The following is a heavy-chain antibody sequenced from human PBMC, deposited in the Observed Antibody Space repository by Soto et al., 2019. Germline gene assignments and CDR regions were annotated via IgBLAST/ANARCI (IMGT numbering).Heavy chain of an antibody. Sequence: GGSLRLSCTGSGFDFGDYYMRWIRHAPGKGLEWVSYIDSGDGTTYYTDSVKGRFTISRDNAKKTVYLQMSSLRVEDTALYYCVRPYYSSSWFPFDRWGQGTLVTVSS. CDR3: VRPYYSSSWFPFDR. CDR2: IDSGDGTT. CDR1: GFDFGDYY. V-gene: IGHV3-11*01. J-gene: IGHJ5*02. D-gene: IGHD6-13*01.